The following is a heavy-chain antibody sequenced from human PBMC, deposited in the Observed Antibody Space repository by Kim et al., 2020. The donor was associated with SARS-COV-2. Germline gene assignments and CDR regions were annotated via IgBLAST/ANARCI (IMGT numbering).Heavy chain of an antibody. CDR1: GLTFRRYT. V-gene: IGHV3-48*02. J-gene: IGHJ4*02. Sequence: GGSLRLSCVVSGLTFRRYTMNWVRQAPGRGLEWVSYISADAAFIYYADSVRGRFTISRDNAKNSLYLVMNSLRDADTAVYYCTTQAPYDGNPLDFLGQGT. D-gene: IGHD3-10*01. CDR2: ISADAAFI. CDR3: TTQAPYDGNPLDF.